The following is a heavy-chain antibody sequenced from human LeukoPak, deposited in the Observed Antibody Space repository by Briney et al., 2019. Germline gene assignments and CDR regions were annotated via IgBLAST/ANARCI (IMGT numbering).Heavy chain of an antibody. CDR3: AREEDEYSGRTRYFDY. D-gene: IGHD1-26*01. J-gene: IGHJ4*02. CDR1: GGSFRGYY. CDR2: INHSGST. V-gene: IGHV4-34*01. Sequence: SETLSLTCAVYGGSFRGYYWSWIRQPPGKGLEWIGEINHSGSTNYNPSLKSRITMSVDTSKNQFSLKLSSVTAADTAVYYCAREEDEYSGRTRYFDYWGQGTLVTVSS.